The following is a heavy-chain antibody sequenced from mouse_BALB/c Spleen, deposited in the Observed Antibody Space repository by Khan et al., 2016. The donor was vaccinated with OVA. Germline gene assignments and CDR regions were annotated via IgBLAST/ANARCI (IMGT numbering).Heavy chain of an antibody. V-gene: IGHV2-9*02. D-gene: IGHD1-3*01. CDR3: VRRENI. CDR1: GFSFNSYG. Sequence: VQLKESGPGLVAPSQSLSFTCTVSGFSFNSYGVHWVRQPPGKGLEWLGVIWAGGSTNYNSALMSSLSLSKDNSYSKVFVKMNSLQTDDTAVYYCVRRENIWGQGTTLTVSS. CDR2: IWAGGST. J-gene: IGHJ2*01.